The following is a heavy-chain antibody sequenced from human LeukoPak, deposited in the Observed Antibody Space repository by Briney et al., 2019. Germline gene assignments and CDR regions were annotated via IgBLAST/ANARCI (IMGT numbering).Heavy chain of an antibody. CDR1: GGSFSGYY. D-gene: IGHD3-22*01. V-gene: IGHV4-34*01. Sequence: TSETLSLTCAVYGGSFSGYYWSWIRQPPGKWLEWIGEINHSGSTNYNPSLKSRVTISVDTSKNQFSLKLSSVTAADTAVYYCARGRFDYYDTSGYYRPREYYYYYYYMDVWGKGTTVTISS. J-gene: IGHJ6*03. CDR2: INHSGST. CDR3: ARGRFDYYDTSGYYRPREYYYYYYYMDV.